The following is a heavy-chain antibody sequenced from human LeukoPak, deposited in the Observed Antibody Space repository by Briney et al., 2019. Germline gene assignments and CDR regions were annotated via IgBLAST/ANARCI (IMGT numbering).Heavy chain of an antibody. Sequence: SGTLSLTCGVSGGSITTTNWWTWVRQPPGKGLEWIGEVHLDGRTNYNPSLESRLTISVDLSENHISLRLTSVTAADTAVYYCAREGGFYRPLDYSGQGTLVTVSS. CDR3: AREGGFYRPLDY. CDR1: GGSITTTNW. D-gene: IGHD3-3*01. V-gene: IGHV4-4*02. J-gene: IGHJ4*02. CDR2: VHLDGRT.